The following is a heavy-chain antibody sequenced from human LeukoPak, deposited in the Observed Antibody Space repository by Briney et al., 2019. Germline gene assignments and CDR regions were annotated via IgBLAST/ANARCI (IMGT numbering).Heavy chain of an antibody. CDR3: ARDGGYSYGYGPTHFDY. CDR2: ISGGGDNR. D-gene: IGHD5-18*01. Sequence: GGTLRLSCAASGFTFSTYSMTWVRQAPGKGLEWVSIISGGGDNRYYADSVKGRFTISRDNAKNSLYLQMNSLRAEDTAVYYCARDGGYSYGYGPTHFDYWGQGTLVTVSS. V-gene: IGHV3-21*05. J-gene: IGHJ4*02. CDR1: GFTFSTYS.